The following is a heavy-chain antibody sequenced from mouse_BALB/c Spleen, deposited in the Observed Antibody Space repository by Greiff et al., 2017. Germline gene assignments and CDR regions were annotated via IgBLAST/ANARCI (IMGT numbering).Heavy chain of an antibody. Sequence: EVMLVESGGGLVQPGGSLKLSCAASGFTFSSYTMSWVRQTPEKRLEWVAYISSGGVSTYYPDTVKGRFTISRDNAKNTLYLQMSSLKSEDTAMYYCARHKDYYSSYWYFDVWGAGTTVPVSS. CDR1: GFTFSSYT. CDR2: ISSGGVST. CDR3: ARHKDYYSSYWYFDV. V-gene: IGHV5-12-2*01. D-gene: IGHD1-2*01. J-gene: IGHJ1*01.